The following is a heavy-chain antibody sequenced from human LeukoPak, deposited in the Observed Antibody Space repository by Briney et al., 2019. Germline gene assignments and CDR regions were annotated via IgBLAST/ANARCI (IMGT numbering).Heavy chain of an antibody. J-gene: IGHJ4*02. CDR1: GFTFSSYG. V-gene: IGHV3-23*01. CDR3: AKDHQEYSSVQYNFDY. D-gene: IGHD6-6*01. Sequence: GGSLRLSCAASGFTFSSYGMSWVRQAPGKGLEWVSAISGSGGSTYYADSVKGRFTISRDNSKNTLYLQMNSLRAEDTAVYYCAKDHQEYSSVQYNFDYWGQGTLVTVSS. CDR2: ISGSGGST.